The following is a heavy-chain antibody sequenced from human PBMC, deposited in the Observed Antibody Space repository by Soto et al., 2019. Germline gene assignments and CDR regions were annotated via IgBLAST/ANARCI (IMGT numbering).Heavy chain of an antibody. CDR2: IYPGDSDT. CDR3: ARQSRDYSNYYYYYMDV. D-gene: IGHD4-4*01. V-gene: IGHV5-51*01. J-gene: IGHJ6*03. Sequence: GESLKISCKGSGYSFTSYWIGWVRQMPGKGLEWMGIIYPGDSDTRYSPSFQGQVTISADKSISTAYLQWSSLKASDTAMYYCARQSRDYSNYYYYYMDVWGKGTTVTVSS. CDR1: GYSFTSYW.